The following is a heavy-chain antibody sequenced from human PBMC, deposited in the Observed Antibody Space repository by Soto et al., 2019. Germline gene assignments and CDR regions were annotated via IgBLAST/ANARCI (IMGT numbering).Heavy chain of an antibody. Sequence: SETLSLTCTVSGGSISSSSYYWGWIRQPPGKGLEWIGSIYYSGSTYYNPSLKSRVTISVDTSKNQFSLKLSSVTAADTAVYYCARSIDASVAAPYYYGMDVWGQGTTVTVSS. D-gene: IGHD6-19*01. J-gene: IGHJ6*02. CDR3: ARSIDASVAAPYYYGMDV. CDR2: IYYSGST. V-gene: IGHV4-39*01. CDR1: GGSISSSSYY.